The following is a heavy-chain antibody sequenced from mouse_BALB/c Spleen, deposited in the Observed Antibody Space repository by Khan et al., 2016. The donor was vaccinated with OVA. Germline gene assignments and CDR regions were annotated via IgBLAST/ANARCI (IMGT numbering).Heavy chain of an antibody. J-gene: IGHJ2*01. CDR2: ITSGGSYT. Sequence: EVELVESGGGLVKPGGSLKLSCAASEFAFSSYSMSWVRQTPEKRLEWVATITSGGSYTYYPDSVKGRFTISRDNAKNTLYLQLSSLKSEDAAMXYCTRERNYDGSSFYFDYWGQGTTLTVSS. CDR3: TRERNYDGSSFYFDY. D-gene: IGHD1-1*01. CDR1: EFAFSSYS. V-gene: IGHV5-6-4*01.